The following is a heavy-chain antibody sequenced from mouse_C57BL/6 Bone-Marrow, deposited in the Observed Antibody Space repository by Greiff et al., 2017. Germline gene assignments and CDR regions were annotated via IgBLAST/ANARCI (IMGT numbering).Heavy chain of an antibody. D-gene: IGHD2-5*01. J-gene: IGHJ4*01. V-gene: IGHV14-4*01. CDR1: GFNIKDDY. CDR3: SSIVTNYYAMGY. Sequence: VQLQQSGAELVRPGASVKLSCTASGFNIKDDYMHWVKQRPEQGLEWIGWIDPENGDTEYASKFQGKATITADTSSNTAYLQLSSLTSEDTAVYYCSSIVTNYYAMGYWGQGTSVTVSS. CDR2: IDPENGDT.